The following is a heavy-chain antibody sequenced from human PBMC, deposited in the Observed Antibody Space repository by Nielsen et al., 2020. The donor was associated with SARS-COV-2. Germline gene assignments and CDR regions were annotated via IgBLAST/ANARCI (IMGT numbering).Heavy chain of an antibody. CDR2: IGNSGAGT. J-gene: IGHJ6*03. CDR1: GFTFSSYM. D-gene: IGHD6-19*01. CDR3: AKSAVAGTERIWYLYYHIDV. Sequence: GESLKISCEASGFTFSSYMMTWVRQTAGKWLEWVASIGNSGAGTYHADSVKGRFTISRDNFKNTLYLEMKYLRAEDTAVYFCAKSAVAGTERIWYLYYHIDVWSKGTSVTVSS. V-gene: IGHV3-23*01.